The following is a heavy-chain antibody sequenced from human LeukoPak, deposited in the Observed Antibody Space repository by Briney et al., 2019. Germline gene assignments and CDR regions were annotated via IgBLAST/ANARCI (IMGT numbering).Heavy chain of an antibody. D-gene: IGHD2-8*01. J-gene: IGHJ4*02. CDR1: GGSISGYF. Sequence: SETLSLTCTVSGGSISGYFWTWIRQPAGKGLEWIGRIYSSGSNNYNPSLKSRVTMSLDTSKNHFHLNLPYVTAADTAVYDCAREPTIGREPTRGRPLDYWGQGTLVTVSS. CDR2: IYSSGSN. CDR3: AREPTIGREPTRGRPLDY. V-gene: IGHV4-4*07.